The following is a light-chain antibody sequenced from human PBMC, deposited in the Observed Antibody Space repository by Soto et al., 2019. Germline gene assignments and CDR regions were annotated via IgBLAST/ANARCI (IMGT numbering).Light chain of an antibody. CDR3: SSYTTRGTYV. Sequence: PPNQPFSMSGAPLQSPPIPCPSSNRGVGAYNYVSWYQQHPGTAPKLMIYDVSNWPFGVSNRFSGSKSGITASLTISGLQAEDEAEYYCSSYTTRGTYVFGTGTKVTVL. V-gene: IGLV2-14*01. CDR2: DVS. J-gene: IGLJ1*01. CDR1: NRGVGAYNY.